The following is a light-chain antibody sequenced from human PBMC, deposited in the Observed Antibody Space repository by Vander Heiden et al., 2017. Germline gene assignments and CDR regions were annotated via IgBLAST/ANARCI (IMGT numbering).Light chain of an antibody. Sequence: DIVMTQSPDSLTVSLGERATINCKSSQSVLFSSDNKNYLAWYQQKPGQPPKLLFYWASTRESGVPDRFSGGGSGTDFTLTISSLQAADVAVYYCQQYYSTPTFGQGTKVEIK. V-gene: IGKV4-1*01. J-gene: IGKJ1*01. CDR1: QSVLFSSDNKNY. CDR2: WAS. CDR3: QQYYSTPT.